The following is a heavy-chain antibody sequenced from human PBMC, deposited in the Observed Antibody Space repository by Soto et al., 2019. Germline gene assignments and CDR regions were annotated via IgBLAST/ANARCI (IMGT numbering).Heavy chain of an antibody. CDR1: GGSISSSSYY. CDR3: ARLSLGTAGSHSSGRKWNDY. CDR2: IYYSGST. Sequence: SETLSLTCTVSGGSISSSSYYWGWIRQPPGKGLEWIGSIYYSGSTYYNPSLKSRVTISVDTSKNQFSLKLSSVTAADTAVYYCARLSLGTAGSHSSGRKWNDYWGQGTLVTVSS. D-gene: IGHD6-19*01. J-gene: IGHJ4*02. V-gene: IGHV4-39*01.